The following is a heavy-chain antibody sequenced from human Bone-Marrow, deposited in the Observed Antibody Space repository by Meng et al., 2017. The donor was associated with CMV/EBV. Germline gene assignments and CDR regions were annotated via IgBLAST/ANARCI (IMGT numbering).Heavy chain of an antibody. V-gene: IGHV4-4*07. D-gene: IGHD3-10*01. Sequence: QGPCEGPGPGLGKPAATLAPACPVPGGSRSSHYWRWIRQPAGKGLGCIVRIDTSGSTNHNPPPKTRVTMSEDTSKNQVPLKLSSVTATDSAVYYCARAMVRGVKGYFDYWGQGTLVTVSS. CDR3: ARAMVRGVKGYFDY. CDR1: GGSRSSHY. J-gene: IGHJ4*02. CDR2: IDTSGST.